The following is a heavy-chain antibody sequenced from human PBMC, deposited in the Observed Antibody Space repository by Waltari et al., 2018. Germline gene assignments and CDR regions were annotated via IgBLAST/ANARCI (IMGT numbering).Heavy chain of an antibody. J-gene: IGHJ2*01. CDR1: GFHFTNYN. V-gene: IGHV3-48*01. CDR2: ISTSSSTI. Sequence: EVQLVESGGGLVQPGGSLRLSCAASGFHFTNYNMNWFRQAPGKGLEWVSHISTSSSTIYYADSVKGRFTISRDNAKNSLYMQMNSLRAEDTAVYYCASLNWYFDLWGRGTLVTVSS. CDR3: ASLNWYFDL.